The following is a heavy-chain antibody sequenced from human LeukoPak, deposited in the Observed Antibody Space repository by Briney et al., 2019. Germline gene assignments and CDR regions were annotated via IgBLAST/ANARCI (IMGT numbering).Heavy chain of an antibody. D-gene: IGHD2-2*01. J-gene: IGHJ1*01. V-gene: IGHV3-30*02. Sequence: PGGSLRLSCAASGFTFSSYGMHWVRQAPGKGLEWVAFIRYDGSNKYCADSVKGRFTISRDNAKNSLYLQMNSLKTEDTAVYYCTRDSPLGYCSSTSCGYFQHWGQGTLVTVSS. CDR2: IRYDGSNK. CDR1: GFTFSSYG. CDR3: TRDSPLGYCSSTSCGYFQH.